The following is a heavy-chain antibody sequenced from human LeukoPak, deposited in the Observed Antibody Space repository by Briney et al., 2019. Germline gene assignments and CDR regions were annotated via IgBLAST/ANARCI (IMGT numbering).Heavy chain of an antibody. CDR3: ARRYCSGGSCYRNWFDP. J-gene: IGHJ5*02. Sequence: GESLKISCKGSGYSLTNYWIGWVRQMPGKGLEWMGMIYPGDSDTTYSPSFQGQVTISADKSISTAYLQWSSLKASDTAIYYCARRYCSGGSCYRNWFDPWGQGTLVTVSS. CDR2: IYPGDSDT. D-gene: IGHD2-15*01. V-gene: IGHV5-51*01. CDR1: GYSLTNYW.